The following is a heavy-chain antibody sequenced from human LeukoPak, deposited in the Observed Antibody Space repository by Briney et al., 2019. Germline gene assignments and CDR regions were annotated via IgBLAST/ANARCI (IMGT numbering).Heavy chain of an antibody. J-gene: IGHJ4*02. V-gene: IGHV4-59*08. CDR2: IYYSGST. D-gene: IGHD3-16*01. CDR1: GGSISSYY. CDR3: ARLKEGDYFDY. Sequence: PSETLSLTCTVSGGSISSYYWSWTRQPPGKGLEWIGYIYYSGSTNYNPSLKSRVTISVDTSKNQFSLKLSSVTAADTAVYYCARLKEGDYFDYWGQGTLVTVSS.